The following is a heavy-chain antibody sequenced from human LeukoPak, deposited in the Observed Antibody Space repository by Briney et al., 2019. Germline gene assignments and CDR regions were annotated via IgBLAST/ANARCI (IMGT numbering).Heavy chain of an antibody. J-gene: IGHJ4*02. Sequence: PGGSLRLSCAASGFTFDDYAMHWVRQAPGKGLEWVSGISWNSGSIGYADSVKGRFTISRDNSKNTLYLQMNSLRAEDTAVYYCAKGGGAFLGFDYWGQGTLVTVSS. CDR1: GFTFDDYA. CDR2: ISWNSGSI. V-gene: IGHV3-9*01. D-gene: IGHD3-16*01. CDR3: AKGGGAFLGFDY.